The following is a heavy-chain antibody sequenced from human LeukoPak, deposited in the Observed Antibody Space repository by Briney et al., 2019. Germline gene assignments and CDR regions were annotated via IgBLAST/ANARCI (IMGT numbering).Heavy chain of an antibody. J-gene: IGHJ4*02. CDR1: GGSVSSGSYY. D-gene: IGHD6-19*01. CDR3: AREPRSRYSSGFYYFDY. CDR2: IYYSGST. Sequence: PSETLSLTCTVSGGSVSSGSYYWSWIRQPPGKGLEWIGYIYYSGSTNYNPSLKSRVTISVDTSKNQFSLKLSSVTAADTAVYYCAREPRSRYSSGFYYFDYWGQGTLVTVSS. V-gene: IGHV4-61*01.